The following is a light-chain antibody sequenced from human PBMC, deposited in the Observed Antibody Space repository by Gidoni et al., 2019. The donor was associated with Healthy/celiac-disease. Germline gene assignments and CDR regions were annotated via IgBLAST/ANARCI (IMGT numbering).Light chain of an antibody. V-gene: IGKV2-28*01. J-gene: IGKJ2*01. CDR1: QSLLHSNGYNY. CDR3: MQALQTPYT. CDR2: LGS. Sequence: DIVMTQSPLSLPVTPGEPASISCRSIQSLLHSNGYNYLDWYLQKPGQSPQLLIYLGSNRASGVPDRFSGSGSGTDFTLKISRVEVEDVGVYYCMQALQTPYTFGQGTKLEIK.